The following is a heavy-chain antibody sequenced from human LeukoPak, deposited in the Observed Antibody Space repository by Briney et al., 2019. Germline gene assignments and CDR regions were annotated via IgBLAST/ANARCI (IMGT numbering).Heavy chain of an antibody. Sequence: ASVKVSCKASGYTFTSYGISWVRQAPGQGLEWMGWISAYNGNTNYAQKLQDRDTMTTDTSTSTAYMELRSLRSDDMAGYYCARDGVYYDSSGYPDYWGQGTLVTVSS. CDR2: ISAYNGNT. D-gene: IGHD3-22*01. J-gene: IGHJ4*02. CDR1: GYTFTSYG. CDR3: ARDGVYYDSSGYPDY. V-gene: IGHV1-18*03.